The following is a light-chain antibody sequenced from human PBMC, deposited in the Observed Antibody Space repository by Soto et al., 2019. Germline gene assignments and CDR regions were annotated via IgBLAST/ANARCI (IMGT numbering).Light chain of an antibody. V-gene: IGKV1-39*01. CDR3: QESYSNPLLT. CDR2: AAS. CDR1: QSISRY. Sequence: DIQMTQSPSSLSASVGDRVTITCRASQSISRYLNWYQQKPGKAPKLLIYAASSLQSGVPSRFSGSGSGTDFTLTISSLQPEDFATYYFQESYSNPLLTFGPGTKVDIK. J-gene: IGKJ3*01.